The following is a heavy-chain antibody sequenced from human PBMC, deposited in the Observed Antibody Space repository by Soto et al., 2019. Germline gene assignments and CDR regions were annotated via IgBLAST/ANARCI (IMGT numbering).Heavy chain of an antibody. J-gene: IGHJ6*02. D-gene: IGHD2-2*01. CDR1: GGTFDAYT. Sequence: QVQLVQSGAEVRKSGSSVRVSCKASGGTFDAYTITWVRQAPGQGLEWMGGTIPLFGTANYAQKFQGRVTITADESTTTAHMELSSLRSEDTAVYFCARLGTKAMDVWGQGTTVTISS. CDR3: ARLGTKAMDV. V-gene: IGHV1-69*01. CDR2: TIPLFGTA.